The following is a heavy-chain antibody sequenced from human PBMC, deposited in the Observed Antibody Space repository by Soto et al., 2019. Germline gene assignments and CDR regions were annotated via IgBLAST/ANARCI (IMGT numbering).Heavy chain of an antibody. V-gene: IGHV1-46*03. CDR2: INPSGGST. CDR3: ARADVFEHSSSVLDY. D-gene: IGHD6-6*01. J-gene: IGHJ4*02. Sequence: ASVKVSCKASGYTFTSYYMHWVRQAPGQGLEWMGIINPSGGSTSYAQKFQGRVTMTRDTSTSTVYMELSSLRSEDTAVYYCARADVFEHSSSVLDYWGQGTLVTVSS. CDR1: GYTFTSYY.